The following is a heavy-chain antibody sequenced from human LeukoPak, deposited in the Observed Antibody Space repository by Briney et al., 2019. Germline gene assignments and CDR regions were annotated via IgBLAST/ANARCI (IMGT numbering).Heavy chain of an antibody. CDR3: ARDLGYYGSGSFPPHFDY. J-gene: IGHJ4*02. D-gene: IGHD3-10*01. CDR1: GFTVSSNY. Sequence: PGGSLRLSCAASGFTVSSNYMRWVRQAPGKGLGWVAVIFRGVSTYYAGSVKGGFTIYRDNSKNMLYLQMNSLRAEDTAVYYCARDLGYYGSGSFPPHFDYWGQGTLVTVSS. CDR2: IFRGVST. V-gene: IGHV3-53*01.